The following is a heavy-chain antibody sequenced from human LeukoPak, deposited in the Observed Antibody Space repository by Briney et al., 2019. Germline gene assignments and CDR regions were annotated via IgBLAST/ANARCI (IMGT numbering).Heavy chain of an antibody. CDR1: GFTFSSYA. CDR2: ISYDGSNK. D-gene: IGHD1-26*01. J-gene: IGHJ3*02. Sequence: QSGGSLRLSCAASGFTFSSYAMHWVRQAPGKGLEWVAVISYDGSNKYYADSVKGRFTISRDNSKNTLYLQMNSLRAEDTAVYYCAREGSYYNAFDIWGQGTMVTVSS. V-gene: IGHV3-30*04. CDR3: AREGSYYNAFDI.